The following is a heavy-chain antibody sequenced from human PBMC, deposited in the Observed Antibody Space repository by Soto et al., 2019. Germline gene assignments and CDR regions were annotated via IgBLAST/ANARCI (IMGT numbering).Heavy chain of an antibody. CDR3: ARDPVTAAAYFDN. Sequence: PSQTLSLTCAISGDSVSSNSATWNLIRQSPSRGLEWLGRTYYRSKWYYDYAVSVKSRITINPDTSKNQFSLQLNSVTPEDTAVYYCARDPVTAAAYFDNWGPGTLVTVSS. V-gene: IGHV6-1*01. D-gene: IGHD6-13*01. J-gene: IGHJ4*02. CDR2: TYYRSKWYY. CDR1: GDSVSSNSAT.